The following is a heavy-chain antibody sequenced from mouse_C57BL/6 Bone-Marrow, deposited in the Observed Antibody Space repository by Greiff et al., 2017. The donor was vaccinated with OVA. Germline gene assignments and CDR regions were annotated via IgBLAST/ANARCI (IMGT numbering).Heavy chain of an antibody. J-gene: IGHJ1*03. CDR1: GFTFSSYA. CDR3: TRDGYYYGSSYHWYFDV. Sequence: EVKLMESGEGLVKPGGSLKLSCAASGFTFSSYAMSWVRQTPEKRLEWVAYISSGGDYIYYADTVKGRFTISRDNARNTLYLQMSSLKSEDTAMYYCTRDGYYYGSSYHWYFDVWGTGTTVTVSS. CDR2: ISSGGDYI. D-gene: IGHD1-1*01. V-gene: IGHV5-9-1*02.